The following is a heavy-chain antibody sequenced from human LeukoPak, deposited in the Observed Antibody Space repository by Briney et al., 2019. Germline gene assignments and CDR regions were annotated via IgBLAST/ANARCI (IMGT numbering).Heavy chain of an antibody. CDR1: GGSISSGSYY. CDR3: ARLNGALYAFDI. J-gene: IGHJ3*02. CDR2: IYTSGST. D-gene: IGHD7-27*01. Sequence: SETLSLTCTVSGGSISSGSYYWSWIRQPAGKGLEWIGRIYTSGSTNYNPSLKSRVTISVDTSKNQFSLKLSSVTAADTAVYYCARLNGALYAFDIWGQGTMVTVSS. V-gene: IGHV4-61*02.